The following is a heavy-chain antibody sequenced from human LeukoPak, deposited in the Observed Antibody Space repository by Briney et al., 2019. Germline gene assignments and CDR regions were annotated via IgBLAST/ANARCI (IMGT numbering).Heavy chain of an antibody. CDR1: VGSFSGYY. CDR2: INHSGST. V-gene: IGHV4-34*01. CDR3: ASYDSSGYHDAFDI. D-gene: IGHD3-22*01. Sequence: SETLSLTCAVYVGSFSGYYWSWIRQPPGKGLEWIGEINHSGSTNYNPSLKSRVTISVDRSKNQFSLKLSSVTAADTAVYYCASYDSSGYHDAFDIWGQGTMVTVSS. J-gene: IGHJ3*02.